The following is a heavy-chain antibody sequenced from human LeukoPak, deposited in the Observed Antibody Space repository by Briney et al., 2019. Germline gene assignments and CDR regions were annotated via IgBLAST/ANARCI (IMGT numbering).Heavy chain of an antibody. D-gene: IGHD3-3*01. V-gene: IGHV3-7*01. CDR1: GFTFSRYW. J-gene: IGHJ6*02. Sequence: PGGSLRLSCAASGFTFSRYWMSWPRQAPGKGLEWVANIKQDGSEKHYVDSVKGRFTISRDNAKNSLYLQMNSLRAEDTAVYYCARDRYYDFRSGYLPESYYGMDVWGQGTTVTVSS. CDR3: ARDRYYDFRSGYLPESYYGMDV. CDR2: IKQDGSEK.